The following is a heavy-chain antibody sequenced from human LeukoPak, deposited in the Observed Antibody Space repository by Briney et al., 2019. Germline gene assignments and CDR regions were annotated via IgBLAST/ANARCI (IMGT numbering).Heavy chain of an antibody. CDR3: ARDRGSSGG. V-gene: IGHV3-9*01. J-gene: IGHJ4*02. CDR2: ISWNSGSI. D-gene: IGHD3-10*01. Sequence: GGSLRLSCAASGFTFDDYAMHWVRQAPGKGLEWVSGISWNSGSIGYADSVKGRFTISRDNAKNSLYLQMNSLRAEDTAVYYCARDRGSSGGWGQGTLVTVSS. CDR1: GFTFDDYA.